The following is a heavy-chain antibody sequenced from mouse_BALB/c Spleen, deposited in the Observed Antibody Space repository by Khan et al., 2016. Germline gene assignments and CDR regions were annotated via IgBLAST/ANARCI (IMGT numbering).Heavy chain of an antibody. Sequence: VQLQESGPGLVKPSQSLSLTCTVTGYSITSDYAWNWIRQFPGNKLECMGYISSSGSTIXNPSLKSRISITRDTSKNQFFLQLNSVTTEDTATYYCARSGALYGNFAYWGQGTLVTVSA. V-gene: IGHV3-2*02. CDR2: ISSSGST. J-gene: IGHJ3*01. CDR3: ARSGALYGNFAY. CDR1: GYSITSDYA. D-gene: IGHD2-1*01.